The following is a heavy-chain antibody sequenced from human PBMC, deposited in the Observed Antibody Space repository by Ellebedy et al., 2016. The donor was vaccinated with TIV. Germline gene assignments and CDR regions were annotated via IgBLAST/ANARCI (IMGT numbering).Heavy chain of an antibody. V-gene: IGHV2-5*02. D-gene: IGHD3-3*01. Sequence: SGPTLVKPTQTLTLTCTFSGFSLSTSGVGVGWIRQPPGKALEWLALIYWDDDKRYSPSLKSRLTITKDTSKNQVVLTMTNMDPVDTATYYCAHIPAFGVVRVYYFDYWGQGTLVTVSS. CDR2: IYWDDDK. CDR3: AHIPAFGVVRVYYFDY. CDR1: GFSLSTSGVG. J-gene: IGHJ4*02.